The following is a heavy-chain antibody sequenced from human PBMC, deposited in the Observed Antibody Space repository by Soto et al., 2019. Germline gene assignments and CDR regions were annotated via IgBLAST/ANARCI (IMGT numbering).Heavy chain of an antibody. V-gene: IGHV3-7*03. CDR1: GFTFRSYW. Sequence: SGGSLRLSCATSGFTFRSYWMTWVRQAPGKGPEWVANIKPDGSEKQYVDSVKGRFTVSRDNAKKSLDLQMNSLRVEDTAVHYCARAEDYDFWSGPPKYFDNWGQGTQVTVSS. J-gene: IGHJ4*02. CDR3: ARAEDYDFWSGPPKYFDN. CDR2: IKPDGSEK. D-gene: IGHD3-3*01.